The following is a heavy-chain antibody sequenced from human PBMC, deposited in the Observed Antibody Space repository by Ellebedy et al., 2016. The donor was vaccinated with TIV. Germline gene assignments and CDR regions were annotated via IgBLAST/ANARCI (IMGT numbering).Heavy chain of an antibody. J-gene: IGHJ4*02. CDR1: GFTFSSYG. D-gene: IGHD5-18*01. Sequence: GGSLRLSCAASGFTFSSYGLHWVRQAPGKGLEWVAIISDDGSDKLYADSVKGRFTISRDKSKNTLYLQMNSLRPEDTAMYYCARVKDSYGMDYWGRGTLVTVAS. CDR3: ARVKDSYGMDY. V-gene: IGHV3-30*03. CDR2: ISDDGSDK.